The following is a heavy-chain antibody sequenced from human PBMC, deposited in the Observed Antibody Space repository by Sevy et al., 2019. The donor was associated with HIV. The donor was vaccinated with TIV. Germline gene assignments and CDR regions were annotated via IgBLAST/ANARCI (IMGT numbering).Heavy chain of an antibody. CDR1: GFPFSNYE. D-gene: IGHD6-13*01. V-gene: IGHV3-48*03. J-gene: IGHJ4*02. CDR3: ARDIPVAAVDY. Sequence: GGSLRLSCAASGFPFSNYEMNWVRQAPGKGLEWVAFISTSVSRVFYADSVKGRFTISRDNVRNSLYLQMDNLRVEDTALYYCARDIPVAAVDYWGQGTLVTVSS. CDR2: ISTSVSRV.